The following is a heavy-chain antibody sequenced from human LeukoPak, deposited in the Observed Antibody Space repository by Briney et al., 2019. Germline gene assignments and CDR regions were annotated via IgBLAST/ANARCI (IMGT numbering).Heavy chain of an antibody. D-gene: IGHD4-11*01. CDR2: INHSGST. J-gene: IGHJ6*02. V-gene: IGHV4-34*01. Sequence: PSETLSLTCTVFGGSISGYYWSWIRQPPGKGLEWIGEINHSGSTNYSPSLKSRVTISVDTSKNQFSLKLSSVTAADTAVYYCAGSFDYSTPFGMDVWGQGTTVTVSS. CDR1: GGSISGYY. CDR3: AGSFDYSTPFGMDV.